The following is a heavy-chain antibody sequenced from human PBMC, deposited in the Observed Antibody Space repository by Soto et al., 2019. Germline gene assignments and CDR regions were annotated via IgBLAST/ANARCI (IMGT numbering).Heavy chain of an antibody. J-gene: IGHJ6*02. CDR2: IWYDGSVT. Sequence: QVQLVESGGGVVQPGRSLRLSCAASGFTFSNFGMHWVRQAPGKGLEWVAVIWYDGSVTYYSDSVKGRFTISRDNSKNTVYLQMNSLRAEDTAVYYCARVVRDVTVEPPANTRAEDHYYGMDVWGQGTTVTVSS. V-gene: IGHV3-33*01. D-gene: IGHD4-4*01. CDR3: ARVVRDVTVEPPANTRAEDHYYGMDV. CDR1: GFTFSNFG.